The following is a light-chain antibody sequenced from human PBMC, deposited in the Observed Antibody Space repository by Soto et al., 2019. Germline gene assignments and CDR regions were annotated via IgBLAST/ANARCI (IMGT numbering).Light chain of an antibody. CDR1: QSVSSSY. CDR3: QQYGSSPFT. J-gene: IGKJ3*01. Sequence: EIVLTQSPGTLSLSPGERATLSCMASQSVSSSYLAWYQQKPGQAPRLLIYGASSRATGIPDRFSGGGSGTDFTLTISRLEPEDFAVYYCQQYGSSPFTFGPGTKVDIK. V-gene: IGKV3-20*01. CDR2: GAS.